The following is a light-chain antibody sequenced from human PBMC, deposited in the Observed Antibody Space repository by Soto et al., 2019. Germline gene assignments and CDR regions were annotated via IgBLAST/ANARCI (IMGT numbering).Light chain of an antibody. Sequence: EIVMTQSPDTLSVSPGDRATLSCRASESVGTNVARFQQRPGQAPRLLIYGASTRVAGIPARFSGSGSETEFTLTISSLQSEDFAIYHCQQWIRWTFGQGTRLELK. V-gene: IGKV3-15*01. J-gene: IGKJ1*01. CDR1: ESVGTN. CDR2: GAS. CDR3: QQWIRWT.